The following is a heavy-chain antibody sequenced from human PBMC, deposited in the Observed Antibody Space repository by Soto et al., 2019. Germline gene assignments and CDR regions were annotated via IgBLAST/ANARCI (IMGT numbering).Heavy chain of an antibody. D-gene: IGHD2-15*01. CDR1: GFIFSSHS. Sequence: EVQLVESGGGLVKPGGSLRLSCAASGFIFSSHSMNWVRQAPGKGLEWLASMSSSSSYIHYGDSMRGRITISRDKAKNSLYLQMNSLRAEDTAVDYCALDFVGVASFDSYVDHWGQGTLVTVSS. CDR3: ALDFVGVASFDSYVDH. V-gene: IGHV3-21*01. J-gene: IGHJ4*02. CDR2: MSSSSSYI.